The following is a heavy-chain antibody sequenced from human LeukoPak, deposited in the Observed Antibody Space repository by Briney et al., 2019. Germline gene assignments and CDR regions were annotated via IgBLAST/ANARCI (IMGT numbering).Heavy chain of an antibody. CDR3: ARQTRSVDPLTY. CDR2: ISGRSSYT. J-gene: IGHJ4*02. D-gene: IGHD4-23*01. Sequence: GGSLRLSCVGSGFTVSSSFMSWVRQAPGKGLEWVSCISGRSSYTNYADSVKGRFTISRDNAKNSLYLEMNSLRADDTAVYFCARQTRSVDPLTYWGPGTLVTVSS. CDR1: GFTVSSSF. V-gene: IGHV3-11*03.